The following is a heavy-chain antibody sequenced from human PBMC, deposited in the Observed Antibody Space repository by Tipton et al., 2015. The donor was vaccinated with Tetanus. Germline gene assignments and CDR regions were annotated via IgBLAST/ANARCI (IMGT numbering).Heavy chain of an antibody. CDR1: GGTFSSYA. J-gene: IGHJ3*02. V-gene: IGHV1-69*01. D-gene: IGHD3-22*01. CDR2: IILIFGTA. CDR3: ARDRSDYYDSSGYYPDAFDI. Sequence: QLVQSGAEVKKPGSSVKVSCKASGGTFSSYAISWVRQAPGQGLEWMGGIILIFGTANYAQKFQGRVTITADESTSTAYMELSSLRSEDTAVYYCARDRSDYYDSSGYYPDAFDIWGQGTMVTVSS.